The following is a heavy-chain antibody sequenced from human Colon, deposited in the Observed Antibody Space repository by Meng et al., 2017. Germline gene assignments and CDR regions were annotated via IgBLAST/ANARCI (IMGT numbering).Heavy chain of an antibody. V-gene: IGHV3-11*01. Sequence: PCAASGFTFSHYYMSWIRQAPGKRLEWVSYISSSGSTIYYADSVKGRFTISRDNAKNALYLQMNSLRAEDTAVYYCARDLLRSGYSSSWLPNDYWGQGTLVTVSS. J-gene: IGHJ4*02. CDR1: GFTFSHYY. D-gene: IGHD6-13*01. CDR3: ARDLLRSGYSSSWLPNDY. CDR2: ISSSGSTI.